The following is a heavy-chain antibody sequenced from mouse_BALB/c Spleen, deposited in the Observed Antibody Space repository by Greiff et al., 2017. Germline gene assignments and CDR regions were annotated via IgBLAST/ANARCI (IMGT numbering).Heavy chain of an antibody. CDR1: GFNIKDTY. D-gene: IGHD4-1*01. CDR2: IDPANGNT. V-gene: IGHV14-3*02. Sequence: DVQLQESGAELVKPGASVKLSCTASGFNIKDTYMHWVKQRPEQGLEWIGRIDPANGNTKYDPKFQGKATITADTSSNTAYLQLSSLTSEDTAVYYCASGWDGAMDYWGQGTSVTVSS. J-gene: IGHJ4*01. CDR3: ASGWDGAMDY.